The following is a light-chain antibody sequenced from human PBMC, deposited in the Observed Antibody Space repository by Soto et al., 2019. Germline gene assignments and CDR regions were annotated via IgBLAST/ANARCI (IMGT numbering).Light chain of an antibody. CDR1: QSVNSRY. J-gene: IGKJ1*01. Sequence: IVLTQSPGTLSLSPGERATLSCRTSQSVNSRYLAWYQQRPGQAPRLLIYGASNRATGIPDRFSGSGSGTDFTLTISRLEPEDFAVYYCQQYGSSGTFGQGTKVDI. CDR2: GAS. V-gene: IGKV3-20*01. CDR3: QQYGSSGT.